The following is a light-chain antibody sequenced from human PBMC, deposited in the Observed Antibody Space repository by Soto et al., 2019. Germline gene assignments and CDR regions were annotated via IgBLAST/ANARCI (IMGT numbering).Light chain of an antibody. CDR3: KQYGSSPRT. J-gene: IGKJ1*01. CDR2: AAS. Sequence: EIVMTQSPATLSVSPGERATLSCRASQSVNSNYLAWYQQKPGQAPRLLIYAASSRATGIPDRFSGSGSGTDFTLTIRRLEPEDFAVYYCKQYGSSPRTFGQGTKVDIK. V-gene: IGKV3-20*01. CDR1: QSVNSNY.